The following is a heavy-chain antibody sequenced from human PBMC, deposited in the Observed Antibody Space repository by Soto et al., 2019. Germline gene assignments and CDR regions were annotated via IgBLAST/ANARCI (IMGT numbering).Heavy chain of an antibody. CDR1: GFTFSSYA. Sequence: EVQLLESGGGLVQPGGSLRLSCAASGFTFSSYAMSWVRQASGKGLEWVSTISNSGGSTYYADSVKGRFTISRDNSQNTLYLQMNSLRAEDTAVYYCAKHTQEGYYDYYMDVWGKGTTVTFSS. V-gene: IGHV3-23*01. J-gene: IGHJ6*03. CDR2: ISNSGGST. CDR3: AKHTQEGYYDYYMDV.